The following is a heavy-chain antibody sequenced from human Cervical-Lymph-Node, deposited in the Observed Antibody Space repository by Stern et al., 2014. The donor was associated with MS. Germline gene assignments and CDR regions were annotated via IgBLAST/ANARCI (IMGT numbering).Heavy chain of an antibody. V-gene: IGHV4-59*01. CDR1: GASISTYY. CDR3: ARKALSMDHYFDS. J-gene: IGHJ4*02. Sequence: QLQLQESGPGLVKPSETLSLTCTVSGASISTYYWSWIRQPPGRGLEWVGYAFHPGTTIYNPSLKSRVTISLDTSKNQFSLILRSVTAADTAVYYCARKALSMDHYFDSWGQGALVTVSS. D-gene: IGHD2-2*03. CDR2: AFHPGTT.